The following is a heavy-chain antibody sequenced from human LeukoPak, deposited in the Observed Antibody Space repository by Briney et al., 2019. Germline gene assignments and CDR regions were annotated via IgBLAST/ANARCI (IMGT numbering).Heavy chain of an antibody. CDR2: INPRGGTT. V-gene: IGHV1-46*01. J-gene: IGHJ4*02. D-gene: IGHD6-13*01. CDR3: ARGIVTAGYDY. CDR1: GYTFISYY. Sequence: ASVKVSCKASGYTFISYYIHWVRQAPGQGLEWMGIINPRGGTTSYAQKFQGRVTMTRDTSTGTVYMEVSSLRSEDTAVYYCARGIVTAGYDYWGQGTLVTASS.